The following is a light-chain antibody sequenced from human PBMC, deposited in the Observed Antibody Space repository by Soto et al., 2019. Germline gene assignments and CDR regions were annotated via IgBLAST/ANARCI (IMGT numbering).Light chain of an antibody. CDR2: DVS. Sequence: QSVLTQPRSVSGSPGQSVTIPCTGTSSDVGGYNYVSWYQRHAGKGPKLIIYDVSERPSGVPDRFSASKSGNTASLTISGLQAEDKADYYCSSYAGNYVYVFGSGTKVTVL. CDR3: SSYAGNYVYV. J-gene: IGLJ1*01. V-gene: IGLV2-11*01. CDR1: SSDVGGYNY.